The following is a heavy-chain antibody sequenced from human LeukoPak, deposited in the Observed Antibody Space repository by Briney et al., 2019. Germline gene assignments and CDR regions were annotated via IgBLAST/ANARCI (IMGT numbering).Heavy chain of an antibody. V-gene: IGHV1-18*01. D-gene: IGHD3-16*01. CDR3: AGHSRDYDYVWGSYWAFVI. CDR1: RYTFTSYG. J-gene: IGHJ3*02. CDR2: ISAYNGNT. Sequence: GASVKVSCKASRYTFTSYGISWVRQAPGQGLEWLGWISAYNGNTNYAQKLQGRDTMTTDTSTSTAYMELRSLRSDDTAVYYCAGHSRDYDYVWGSYWAFVIWGQGTMVTVSS.